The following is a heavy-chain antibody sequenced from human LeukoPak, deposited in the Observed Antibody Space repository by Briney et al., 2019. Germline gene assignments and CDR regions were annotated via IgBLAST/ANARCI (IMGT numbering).Heavy chain of an antibody. J-gene: IGHJ4*02. Sequence: GGSLRLSCVASGFPFSSYWMTWVRQAPGKGLEWVSGISWNSGSIGYADSVKGRFTISRDNAKNSLYLQMNSLRAEDTALYYCAKDTSSGSYYYYFDYWGQGTLVTVSS. CDR2: ISWNSGSI. CDR3: AKDTSSGSYYYYFDY. D-gene: IGHD1-26*01. V-gene: IGHV3-9*01. CDR1: GFPFSSYW.